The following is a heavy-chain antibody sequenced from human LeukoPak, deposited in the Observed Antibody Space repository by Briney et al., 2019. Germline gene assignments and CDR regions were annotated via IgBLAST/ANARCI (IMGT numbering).Heavy chain of an antibody. V-gene: IGHV1-2*02. CDR3: ARVSITMVRGGNYYYMDV. CDR1: GYTFTGYY. D-gene: IGHD3-10*01. CDR2: INPNSGGT. Sequence: ASLKVSCKASGYTFTGYYMHWVRQAPGQGLEWMGWINPNSGGTNYAQKVQGRVTMTRDTSISTAYMELSRLRSDDTAVYYCARVSITMVRGGNYYYMDVWGKGTTVTVSS. J-gene: IGHJ6*03.